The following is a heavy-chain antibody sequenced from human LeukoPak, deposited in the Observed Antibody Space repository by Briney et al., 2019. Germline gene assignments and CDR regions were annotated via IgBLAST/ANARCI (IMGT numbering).Heavy chain of an antibody. Sequence: GGSLRLSCAASGFTFSSYAMSWVRQAPGKGLEWMAAIKEDGSEEYYMDSVKGRFTISRDNAKNSLYLQMNSLRDEDTAVYHCATYIDWVAGDVWGQGTAVSVSS. CDR2: IKEDGSEE. CDR3: ATYIDWVAGDV. V-gene: IGHV3-7*01. D-gene: IGHD3-9*01. CDR1: GFTFSSYA. J-gene: IGHJ6*02.